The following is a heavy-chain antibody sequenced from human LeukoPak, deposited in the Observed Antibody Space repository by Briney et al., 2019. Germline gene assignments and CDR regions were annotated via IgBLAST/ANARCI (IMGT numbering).Heavy chain of an antibody. D-gene: IGHD3-22*01. J-gene: IGHJ5*02. Sequence: GASVKVSCKVSGYTLTELSMHWVRQAPGKGLEWMGGFDPEDGETIYAQKFQGRVTMTEDTSTDTAYMELSSLRSEDTAVYYCAIKAYYYDSKGWFDPWGQGTLVTVSS. V-gene: IGHV1-24*01. CDR1: GYTLTELS. CDR2: FDPEDGET. CDR3: AIKAYYYDSKGWFDP.